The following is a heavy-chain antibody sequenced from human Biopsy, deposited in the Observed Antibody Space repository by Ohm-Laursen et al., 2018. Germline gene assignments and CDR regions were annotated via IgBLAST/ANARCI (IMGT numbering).Heavy chain of an antibody. CDR3: ARDSRGGHLNTTLITGKNLDS. V-gene: IGHV4-59*01. J-gene: IGHJ4*02. CDR2: IYYTGST. D-gene: IGHD3-16*01. Sequence: GTLSLTCTVSRDSISNYYWTWIPQSPGQGLEWIGYIYYTGSTNYNPSVKSRVTISVDTSKNQFSLKLNSVTAADTAVYFCARDSRGGHLNTTLITGKNLDSWGQGIRVTVSS. CDR1: RDSISNYY.